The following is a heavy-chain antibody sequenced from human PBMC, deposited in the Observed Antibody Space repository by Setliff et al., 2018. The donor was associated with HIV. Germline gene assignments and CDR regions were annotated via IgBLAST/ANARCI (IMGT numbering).Heavy chain of an antibody. V-gene: IGHV1-2*02. CDR2: ISPDNGNT. J-gene: IGHJ4*02. CDR1: GYTFTDYF. D-gene: IGHD1-1*01. CDR3: ARQLSNSFDY. Sequence: ASVKVSCKSSGYTFTDYFMHWVRQAPGQGLEWMGWISPDNGNTRSSQRFRGGVTMTRDRSINTAYMEFSGLTSDDTAIYYCARQLSNSFDYWGQGTLVTVSS.